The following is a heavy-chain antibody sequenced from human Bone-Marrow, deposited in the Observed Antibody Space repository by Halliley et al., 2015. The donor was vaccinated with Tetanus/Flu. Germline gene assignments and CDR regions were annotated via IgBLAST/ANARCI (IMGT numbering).Heavy chain of an antibody. CDR1: GGSISNTNYY. J-gene: IGHJ4*02. CDR2: IYYSGTT. D-gene: IGHD3-22*01. V-gene: IGHV4-39*01. CDR3: ARNQYYYDISGNLFDY. Sequence: TLSLTCTVSGGSISNTNYYWGWVRQPPGKGLEWIGSIYYSGTTSYNPSLKSRVTISVDTSKNQFSLKLSSVTAADTAVYYRARNQYYYDISGNLFDYWGQGTLVTVSS.